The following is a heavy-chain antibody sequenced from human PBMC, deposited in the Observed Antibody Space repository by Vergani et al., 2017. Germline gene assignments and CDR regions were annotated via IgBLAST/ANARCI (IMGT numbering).Heavy chain of an antibody. V-gene: IGHV3-15*01. D-gene: IGHD3-10*01. J-gene: IGHJ4*02. CDR1: GFTFSDYY. Sequence: VQLVESGGGLVKPGGSLRLSCAASGFTFSDYYMSWIRQAPGKGLEWVGRIKSKTDGGTTDYAAPVKGRFTISRDDSKNTLYLQMNSLKTEDTAVYYCTTDDLSSYYYGSGSYYTIDYWGQGTLVTVSS. CDR3: TTDDLSSYYYGSGSYYTIDY. CDR2: IKSKTDGGTT.